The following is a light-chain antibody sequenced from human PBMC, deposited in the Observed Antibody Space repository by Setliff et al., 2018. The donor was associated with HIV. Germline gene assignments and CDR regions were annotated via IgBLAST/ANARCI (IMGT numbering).Light chain of an antibody. Sequence: QSALTQPASVSGSPGQSITISCTGTSSDVGNYDYVAWYQQHPGKAPKFLIYDVTKRPSGVPDRFSGSKSGNTASLIISGIQAEDEADYFCCSNAGDFKVIFGGGTKVTV. CDR3: CSNAGDFKVI. J-gene: IGLJ2*01. CDR1: SSDVGNYDY. CDR2: DVT. V-gene: IGLV2-11*01.